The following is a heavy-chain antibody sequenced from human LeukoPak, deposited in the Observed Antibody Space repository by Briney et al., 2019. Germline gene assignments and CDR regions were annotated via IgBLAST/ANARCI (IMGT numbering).Heavy chain of an antibody. CDR1: GGSISSYY. D-gene: IGHD2-2*01. V-gene: IGHV4-34*01. J-gene: IGHJ4*02. Sequence: SETLSLTRTVSGGSISSYYWSWIRQPPGKGLEWIGEINHSGSTNYNPSLKSRVTISVDTSKNQFSLKLSSVTAADTAVYYCARGKRHCSSTSCYEMAPFDYWGQGTLVTVSS. CDR2: INHSGST. CDR3: ARGKRHCSSTSCYEMAPFDY.